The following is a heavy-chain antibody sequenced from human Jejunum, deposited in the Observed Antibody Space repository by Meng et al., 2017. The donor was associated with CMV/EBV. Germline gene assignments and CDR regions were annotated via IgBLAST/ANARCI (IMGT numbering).Heavy chain of an antibody. CDR3: AKDARFYYGTGSYYRVGWFDP. CDR1: YY. V-gene: IGHV1-2*02. CDR2: INPESGDT. Sequence: YYIHWLRQAPGQGLEWVGWINPESGDTKYAQKFQGRVTMTRDTSISTAYMDLSGLRSDDTAVYYCAKDARFYYGTGSYYRVGWFDPWGHGTPVTVSS. D-gene: IGHD3-10*01. J-gene: IGHJ5*02.